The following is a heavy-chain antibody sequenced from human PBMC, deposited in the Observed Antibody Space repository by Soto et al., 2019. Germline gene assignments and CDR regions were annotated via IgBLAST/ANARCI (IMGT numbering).Heavy chain of an antibody. Sequence: ASVKVSCKASGYTFTSYAMHWVRQAPGQRLEWMGWINAGNGNTKYSQKFQGRVTITRDTSASTAYTELSSLRSEDTAVYYCARVPGYSIGDLWGRGTLVTVSS. V-gene: IGHV1-3*01. CDR3: ARVPGYSIGDL. J-gene: IGHJ2*01. D-gene: IGHD2-21*01. CDR2: INAGNGNT. CDR1: GYTFTSYA.